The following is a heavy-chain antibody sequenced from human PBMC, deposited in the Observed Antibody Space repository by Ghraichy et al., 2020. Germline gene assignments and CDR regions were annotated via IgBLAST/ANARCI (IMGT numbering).Heavy chain of an antibody. V-gene: IGHV4-59*08. CDR1: GASISSYS. D-gene: IGHD3-10*01. CDR2: IHYSGST. Sequence: LSLTCTVSGASISSYSWSWIRQPPGKGLEWIGYIHYSGSTNYNPSLKSRVAISGDTSKNQVSLNLSSVTAADTAVYYCARRLLIGRRVDVFDIWGQGTKVTVSS. J-gene: IGHJ3*02. CDR3: ARRLLIGRRVDVFDI.